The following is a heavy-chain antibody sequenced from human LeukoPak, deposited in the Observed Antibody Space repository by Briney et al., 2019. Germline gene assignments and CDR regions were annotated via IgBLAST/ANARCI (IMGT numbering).Heavy chain of an antibody. J-gene: IGHJ4*02. V-gene: IGHV3-30-3*01. CDR3: ASLLSLREVVVPKPGYFDY. CDR1: GFSFSSYA. D-gene: IGHD2-15*01. CDR2: ISHDGSNK. Sequence: PGGSLRLSCAASGFSFSSYAMHWVRQAPGKGLEWVAVISHDGSNKDYADSVKGRFTISRDTSKKTLYLQMNSLKPEDTAVYYCASLLSLREVVVPKPGYFDYWGQGTLVIVSS.